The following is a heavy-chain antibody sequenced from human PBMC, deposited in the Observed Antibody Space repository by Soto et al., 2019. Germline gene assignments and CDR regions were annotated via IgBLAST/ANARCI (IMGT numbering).Heavy chain of an antibody. D-gene: IGHD3-3*01. CDR3: ARQTYDFWSGPPDYGMDV. CDR1: GYTFTSYG. Sequence: VASVKVSCKASGYTFTSYGISWVRQAPGQGLEWMGWISAYNGNTNYAQKLQGRVTMTTDTSTSTAYMELRSLRSDDTAVYYCARQTYDFWSGPPDYGMDVWGQGTTVTVSS. CDR2: ISAYNGNT. V-gene: IGHV1-18*04. J-gene: IGHJ6*02.